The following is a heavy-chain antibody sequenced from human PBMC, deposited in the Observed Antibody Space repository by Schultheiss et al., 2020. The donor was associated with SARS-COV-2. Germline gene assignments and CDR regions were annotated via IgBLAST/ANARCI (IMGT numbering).Heavy chain of an antibody. CDR1: GGTFSSYA. J-gene: IGHJ6*02. Sequence: SVKVSCKASGGTFSSYAISWVRQAPGQGLEWMGGIIPIFGTANYAQKFQGRVTMTRNTSISTAYMELSSLRSEDTAVYYCARGNSSSPTNYYGMDVWGQGTTVTVSS. CDR2: IIPIFGTA. CDR3: ARGNSSSPTNYYGMDV. D-gene: IGHD6-6*01. V-gene: IGHV1-69*05.